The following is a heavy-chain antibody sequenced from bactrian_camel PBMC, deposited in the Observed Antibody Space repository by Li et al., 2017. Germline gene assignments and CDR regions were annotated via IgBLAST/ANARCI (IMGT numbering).Heavy chain of an antibody. CDR2: MTSAGVT. CDR3: VARDSSLCYGWGSSSYKY. D-gene: IGHD5*01. CDR1: GAMNRR. V-gene: IGHV3S53*01. Sequence: QVQLVESGGGSVQAGGSLRLSCAASGAMNRRIGWFRQPPGKEREGVARMTSAGVTTYADYVKGRFTISRDVANDTLYLQMNDLKPDDTAMYYCVARDSSLCYGWGSSSYKYWGQGTQVTVS. J-gene: IGHJ4*01.